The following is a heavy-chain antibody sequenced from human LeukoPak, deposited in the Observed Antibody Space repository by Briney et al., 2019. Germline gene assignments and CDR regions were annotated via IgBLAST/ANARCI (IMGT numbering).Heavy chain of an antibody. CDR2: ISGSGGST. V-gene: IGHV3-23*01. J-gene: IGHJ6*02. CDR1: GFTFSSYA. D-gene: IGHD2-2*01. CDR3: AKAPVDCSSTSCYAPYYYGMDV. Sequence: GGSLRLSCAASGFTFSSYAMSWVRQAPGKGLEWDSAISGSGGSTYYADSVKGQFTISRDNSKNTLYLQMNSLRAEDTAVYYCAKAPVDCSSTSCYAPYYYGMDVWGQGTTVTVSS.